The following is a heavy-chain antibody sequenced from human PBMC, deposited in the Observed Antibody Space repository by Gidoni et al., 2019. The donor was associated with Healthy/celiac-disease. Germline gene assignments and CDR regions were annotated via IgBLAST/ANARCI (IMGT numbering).Heavy chain of an antibody. CDR1: GCSISSYY. Sequence: QVQLQESGPGLVKPSETLSLTCTVSGCSISSYYWSWIRQPPGKGLEWIGYIYYSGSTNYNPSLKSRVTISVDTSKNQFSLNLSSVTAADTAVYYCAREAATPYYYYYGMDVWGQGTTVTVSS. D-gene: IGHD2-15*01. J-gene: IGHJ6*02. CDR3: AREAATPYYYYYGMDV. V-gene: IGHV4-59*01. CDR2: IYYSGST.